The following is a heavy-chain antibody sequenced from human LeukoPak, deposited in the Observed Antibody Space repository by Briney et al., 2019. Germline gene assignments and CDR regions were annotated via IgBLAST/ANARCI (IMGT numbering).Heavy chain of an antibody. J-gene: IGHJ3*02. V-gene: IGHV3-21*01. CDR3: ARDSGNYLDAFDI. D-gene: IGHD1-7*01. CDR2: ISSSSSYI. Sequence: GGSLRLSCAASGFTFINYGMNWVRQAPGKGLEWVSSISSSSSYIYYADSVKGRFTISRDNAKNSLYLQMNSLRAEDTAVYYCARDSGNYLDAFDIWGQGTMVTVSS. CDR1: GFTFINYG.